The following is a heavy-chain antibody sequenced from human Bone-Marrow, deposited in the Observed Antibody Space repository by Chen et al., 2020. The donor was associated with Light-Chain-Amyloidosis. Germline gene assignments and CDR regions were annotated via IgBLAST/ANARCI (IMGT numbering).Heavy chain of an antibody. D-gene: IGHD3-9*01. J-gene: IGHJ3*02. CDR3: AKDISYDDILPGYPADAFDI. CDR1: GSAFGGMA. CDR2: ISGSGGSR. V-gene: IGHV3-23*04. Sequence: EVQLVESGGGLLQRGGSLDFPVQPPGSAFGGMALGGVARAPGKGLGWVSTISGSGGSRYYGDSVKGRLTISRDNSKNALFLQMNSLRAEDTAVYYCAKDISYDDILPGYPADAFDIWGQGTMVTVSS.